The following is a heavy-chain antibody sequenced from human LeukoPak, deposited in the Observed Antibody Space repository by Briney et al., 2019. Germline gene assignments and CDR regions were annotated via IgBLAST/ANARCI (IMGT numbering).Heavy chain of an antibody. V-gene: IGHV1-2*02. J-gene: IGHJ4*02. CDR3: ARGYYDILTGYAYFDY. CDR1: GYTFTSYD. Sequence: ASVKVSCKASGYTFTSYDINWVRQATGQGLEWMGWINPNSGGTNYAQKFQGRVTMTRDTSISTAYMELSRLRSDDTAVYYCARGYYDILTGYAYFDYWGQGTLVTVSS. CDR2: INPNSGGT. D-gene: IGHD3-9*01.